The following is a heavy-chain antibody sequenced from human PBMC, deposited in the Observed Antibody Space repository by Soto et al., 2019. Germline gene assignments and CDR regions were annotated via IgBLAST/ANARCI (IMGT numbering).Heavy chain of an antibody. V-gene: IGHV4-59*01. Sequence: PSETLSLTCTVSGGSISSYYWSWIRQPPGKGLEWIGYIYYSGSTNYNPSLKSRVTISVDTSKNQFSLKLSSVTAADTAVYYCARDSMGSSWYSLYYWGQGTLVTVS. D-gene: IGHD6-13*01. CDR1: GGSISSYY. CDR2: IYYSGST. CDR3: ARDSMGSSWYSLYY. J-gene: IGHJ4*02.